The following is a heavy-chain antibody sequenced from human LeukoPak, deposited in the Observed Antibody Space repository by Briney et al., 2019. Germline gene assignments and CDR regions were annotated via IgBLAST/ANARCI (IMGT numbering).Heavy chain of an antibody. V-gene: IGHV1-69*13. Sequence: SVKVSCKASGGTFSSYAISWVRQATGQGLEWMGGIIPIFGTANYAQKLQGRVTVTADESTSTAYMELSSLRSEDTAVYYCARKLYDYGDYLRDAFDIWGQGTMVTVSS. D-gene: IGHD4-17*01. CDR3: ARKLYDYGDYLRDAFDI. CDR2: IIPIFGTA. CDR1: GGTFSSYA. J-gene: IGHJ3*02.